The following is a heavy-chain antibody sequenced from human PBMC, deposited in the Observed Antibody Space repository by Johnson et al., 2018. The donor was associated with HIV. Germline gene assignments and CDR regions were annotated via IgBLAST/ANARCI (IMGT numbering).Heavy chain of an antibody. Sequence: QVQLVESGGGVVQPGRSLRLSCAASGFTFSSYAMHWVRQAPGKGLEWVAVISYDGSNKYYADSVKGRFTISRDNSKNTLYLQMHSLRAEDTAVYYCAKQQLVPDDAFDIWGQGTMVTVSS. V-gene: IGHV3-30*04. J-gene: IGHJ3*02. CDR3: AKQQLVPDDAFDI. CDR1: GFTFSSYA. D-gene: IGHD6-6*01. CDR2: ISYDGSNK.